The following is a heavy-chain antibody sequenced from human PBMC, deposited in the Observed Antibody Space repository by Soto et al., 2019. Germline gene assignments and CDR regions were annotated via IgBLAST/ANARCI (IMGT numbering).Heavy chain of an antibody. CDR1: GGSISSSSYYW. V-gene: IGHV3-74*01. CDR3: ARGGDPDC. J-gene: IGHJ4*02. D-gene: IGHD2-21*02. Sequence: ETLSLTCTVSGGSISSSSYYWMHWVRQAPGKGLMWVSRLQTDGSHPDYADSVKGRFTISRDNAKNTLYLQMNNLRAEDTAVYYCARGGDPDCWGQGTLVTVSS. CDR2: LQTDGSHP.